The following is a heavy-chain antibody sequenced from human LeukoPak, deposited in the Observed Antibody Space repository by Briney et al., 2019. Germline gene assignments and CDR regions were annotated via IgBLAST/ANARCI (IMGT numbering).Heavy chain of an antibody. J-gene: IGHJ4*02. D-gene: IGHD3-22*01. V-gene: IGHV3-23*01. CDR3: ARGPPMYSYGSSAYHYDYFEY. Sequence: GGSLRVSCAASGCTFSSSAMSWVRQAPGKGLEWVSNISGSGSGGSTYYADSVKGRFTISRDNSKNTLYLQMNSLRTDDTAIYYCARGPPMYSYGSSAYHYDYFEYWGQGTLVTVSS. CDR2: ISGSGSGGST. CDR1: GCTFSSSA.